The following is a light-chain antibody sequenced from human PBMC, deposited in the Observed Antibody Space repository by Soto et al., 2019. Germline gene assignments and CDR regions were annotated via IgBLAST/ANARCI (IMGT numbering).Light chain of an antibody. CDR3: QQFRNSSYT. CDR2: GAF. V-gene: IGKV3D-15*01. Sequence: EILMTQSPATLSVSPGERATLSCRASQSVTNNLAWYQQKPGQAPRLLIYGAFNRATGIPDRFSGSGFGTDFTLTISRLEPEDFAVYYCQQFRNSSYTFGQGTKLEI. CDR1: QSVTNN. J-gene: IGKJ2*01.